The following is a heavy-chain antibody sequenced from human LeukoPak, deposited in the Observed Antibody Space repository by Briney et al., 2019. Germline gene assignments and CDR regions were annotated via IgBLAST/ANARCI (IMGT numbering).Heavy chain of an antibody. J-gene: IGHJ5*02. V-gene: IGHV4-59*01. CDR2: IYYSGST. CDR3: ARVYLPGWTKNNWFDP. CDR1: GASISSYY. Sequence: PSETLSLTCTVSGASISSYYWSWIRQPPGKGLEWIGYIYYSGSTNYNPSLKSRVTISVDTSKNQFSLKLSSVTAADTAVYYCARVYLPGWTKNNWFDPWGQGTLVTVSS. D-gene: IGHD2-15*01.